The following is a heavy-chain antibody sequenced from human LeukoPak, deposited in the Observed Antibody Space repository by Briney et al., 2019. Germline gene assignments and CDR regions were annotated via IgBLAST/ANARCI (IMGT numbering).Heavy chain of an antibody. CDR1: GFTFSSYA. J-gene: IGHJ6*03. CDR3: AKFYYDSSGYYLGRYMDV. CDR2: ISGSGGST. V-gene: IGHV3-23*01. D-gene: IGHD3-22*01. Sequence: GGSLRLSCAASGFTFSSYAMSWVRQAPGKGLEWVSAISGSGGSTYYADSVKGRFTISRDNSKNTLYLQMNSLRAEGTAVYYCAKFYYDSSGYYLGRYMDVWGKGTTVTVSS.